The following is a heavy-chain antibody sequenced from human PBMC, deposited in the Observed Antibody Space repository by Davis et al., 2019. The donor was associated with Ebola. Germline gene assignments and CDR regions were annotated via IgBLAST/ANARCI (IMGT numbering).Heavy chain of an antibody. D-gene: IGHD3-10*01. Sequence: AASVKVSCKASGGTFSSYAISWVRQAPGQGLEWMGRIIPILGIANYAQKFQGRVTITADKSTRTAYMELSSLRSEDTAVYYCARGRTMVRGVTYFDYWGQGTLVTVSS. CDR1: GGTFSSYA. CDR3: ARGRTMVRGVTYFDY. V-gene: IGHV1-69*04. CDR2: IIPILGIA. J-gene: IGHJ4*02.